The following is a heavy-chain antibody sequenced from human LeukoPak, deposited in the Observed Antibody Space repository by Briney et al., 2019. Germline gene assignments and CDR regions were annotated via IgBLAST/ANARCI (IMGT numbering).Heavy chain of an antibody. CDR1: GLTFSDSY. CDR2: ISNSGDTI. J-gene: IGHJ5*02. Sequence: PGGSLRLSCAASGLTFSDSYMCWIRLAPGKALEWVSCISNSGDTINYSDSVKGRFTVSRDNAKNSLYLQMNSLRAEDTAVYYCARARGLGPGGWFDPWGQGTVATVSS. V-gene: IGHV3-11*01. D-gene: IGHD3-10*01. CDR3: ARARGLGPGGWFDP.